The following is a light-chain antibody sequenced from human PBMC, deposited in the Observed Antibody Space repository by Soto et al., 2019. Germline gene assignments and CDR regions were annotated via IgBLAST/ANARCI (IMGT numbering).Light chain of an antibody. CDR2: DVN. V-gene: IGLV2-11*01. CDR3: CSYVGRNTFV. CDR1: SSDVGGYNY. J-gene: IGLJ1*01. Sequence: QSALTQPRSVSGSPGQSVTISCTGTSSDVGGYNYVSWYQQHPAKAPKLMIYDVNKRPSGVPDRFSGSKSGNTASLTISGLRAEDEADYYCCSYVGRNTFVFG.